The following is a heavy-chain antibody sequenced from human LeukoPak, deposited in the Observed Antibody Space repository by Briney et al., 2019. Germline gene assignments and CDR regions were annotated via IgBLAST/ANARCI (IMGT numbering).Heavy chain of an antibody. CDR3: ARRSRAMAGSSLFDY. D-gene: IGHD6-19*01. Sequence: ASVKVSCKASGYTFTGYYMHGVRQAPGQGLEWMGWINPNSGGTNYAQKFQGRVTMTRDTSISTAYMELSRLRSDDTAVYYCARRSRAMAGSSLFDYWGQGTLVTVSS. CDR1: GYTFTGYY. V-gene: IGHV1-2*02. J-gene: IGHJ4*02. CDR2: INPNSGGT.